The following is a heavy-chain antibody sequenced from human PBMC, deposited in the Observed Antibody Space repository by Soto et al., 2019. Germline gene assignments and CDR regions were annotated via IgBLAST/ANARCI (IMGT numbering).Heavy chain of an antibody. D-gene: IGHD6-13*01. CDR1: GISFDDYA. J-gene: IGHJ4*02. CDR2: INWDSGDI. V-gene: IGHV3-9*01. Sequence: GGSLNLSCVVSGISFDDYAMHWVRQVPGKGLEWVSGINWDSGDIGYADSVKGRFTISRDNSKNTLYLQMNSLRAEDTAVYYCAKDRERDAWYEDYWGQGTLVTVSS. CDR3: AKDRERDAWYEDY.